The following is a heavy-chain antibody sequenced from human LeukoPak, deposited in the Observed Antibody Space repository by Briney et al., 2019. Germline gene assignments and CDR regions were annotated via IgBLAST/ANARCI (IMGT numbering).Heavy chain of an antibody. J-gene: IGHJ4*02. CDR1: GYTFTSYD. V-gene: IGHV1-8*01. Sequence: GASVKVSCKASGYTFTSYDINWVRQATGQGLEWMGWMNPNSGNTGYAQKFQGRVTMTRNTSISTAYMELSSLRSEDTAVYYCARVLSSIPSRPFDYWGQGTLVTASS. CDR2: MNPNSGNT. D-gene: IGHD6-6*01. CDR3: ARVLSSIPSRPFDY.